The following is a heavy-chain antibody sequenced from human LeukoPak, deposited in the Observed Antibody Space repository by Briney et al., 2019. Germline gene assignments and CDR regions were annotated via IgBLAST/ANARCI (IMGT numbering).Heavy chain of an antibody. CDR1: GFTFSSYE. CDR2: ISSSGSTI. V-gene: IGHV3-48*03. D-gene: IGHD6-19*01. Sequence: GGSLRLSCAASGFTFSSYEMNWDRQAPGKGLEWVSYISSSGSTIYYADSVKGRFTISRDNAKNSLYLQMNSLRAEDTAVYYCARDRTDSSGWYVSSQYYFDYWGQGTLVTVSS. CDR3: ARDRTDSSGWYVSSQYYFDY. J-gene: IGHJ4*02.